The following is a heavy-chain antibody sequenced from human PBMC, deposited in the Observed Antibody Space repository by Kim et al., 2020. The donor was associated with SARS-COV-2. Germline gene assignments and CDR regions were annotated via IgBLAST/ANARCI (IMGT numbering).Heavy chain of an antibody. D-gene: IGHD6-13*01. V-gene: IGHV3-21*01. J-gene: IGHJ5*02. CDR1: GFTFSSYS. CDR2: ISSSSSYI. Sequence: GGSLRLSCAASGFTFSSYSMNWVRQAPGKGLEWVSSISSSSSYIYYADSVKGRFTISRDNAKNSLYLQMNSLRAEDTAVYYCARDAGSSSSWYVLPNWFDPWGQVTLFTVSS. CDR3: ARDAGSSSSWYVLPNWFDP.